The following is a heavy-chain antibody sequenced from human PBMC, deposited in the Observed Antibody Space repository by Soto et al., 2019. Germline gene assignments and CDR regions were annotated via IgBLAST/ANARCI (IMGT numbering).Heavy chain of an antibody. Sequence: GASVKVSCKASGGTFSSYAISWVRQAPGQGLEWMGGIIPIFGTANYAQKFQGRVTITADESTSTAYMELSSLRSEDTAVQYWARERGYSYIYYFDYWGQGTLVTVSS. CDR2: IIPIFGTA. J-gene: IGHJ4*02. CDR1: GGTFSSYA. V-gene: IGHV1-69*13. CDR3: ARERGYSYIYYFDY. D-gene: IGHD5-18*01.